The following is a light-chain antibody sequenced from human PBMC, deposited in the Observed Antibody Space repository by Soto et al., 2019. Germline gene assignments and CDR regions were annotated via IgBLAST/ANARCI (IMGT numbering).Light chain of an antibody. CDR1: SSDVGGYDY. CDR3: SSYTGAGTLGV. J-gene: IGLJ2*01. CDR2: DVT. Sequence: QSALTQPVSVSGSPGQSITISCTGSSSDVGGYDYVSWYQQHPGKAPKLMVYDVTVRPSGVSNRFSGSKSGNTASLTISGLQAEDEADYYCSSYTGAGTLGVFGGGTKVTVL. V-gene: IGLV2-14*01.